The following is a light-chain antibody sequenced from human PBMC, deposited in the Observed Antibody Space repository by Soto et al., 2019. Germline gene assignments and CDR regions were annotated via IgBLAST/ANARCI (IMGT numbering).Light chain of an antibody. J-gene: IGLJ1*01. CDR1: SSDVGDYNY. V-gene: IGLV2-14*03. CDR3: SSYTISITLV. Sequence: QSALTQPASVSGSPGQSFTISCTGTSSDVGDYNYVSWYQQYPGKAPKLMIYDVSNRPSGVSNRFSGSKSGNTASLTISGLQAEDEADYYCSSYTISITLVFGPGTKVTVL. CDR2: DVS.